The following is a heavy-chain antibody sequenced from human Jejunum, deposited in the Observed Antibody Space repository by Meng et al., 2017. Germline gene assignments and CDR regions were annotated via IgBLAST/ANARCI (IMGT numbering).Heavy chain of an antibody. CDR2: IYHSGST. V-gene: IGHV4-4*02. Sequence: QVPLQDAGPGLVNPSDTLSLTCAVSGGSISSVYWWTWVRQSPGKGLEWIGEIYHSGSTNYNPSLKSRVTISVDKSKNQFSLKLTSVTAADTAVYYCARGGYYSFDYWGQGTLVTVSS. J-gene: IGHJ4*02. CDR3: ARGGYYSFDY. D-gene: IGHD5-18*01. CDR1: GGSISSVYW.